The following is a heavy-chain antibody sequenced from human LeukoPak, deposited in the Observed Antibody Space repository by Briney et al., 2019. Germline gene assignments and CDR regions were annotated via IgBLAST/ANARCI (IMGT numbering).Heavy chain of an antibody. CDR3: ARGHWFDP. CDR1: GGSFSGYY. J-gene: IGHJ5*02. CDR2: IYHSGST. V-gene: IGHV4-34*01. Sequence: PSETLSLTCAVYGGSFSGYYWAWIRQSPGKGLEWIGSIYHSGSTNYNPSLKSRVTISVDTSKNQFSLKLSSVTAADTAVYYCARGHWFDPWGQGTLVTVSS.